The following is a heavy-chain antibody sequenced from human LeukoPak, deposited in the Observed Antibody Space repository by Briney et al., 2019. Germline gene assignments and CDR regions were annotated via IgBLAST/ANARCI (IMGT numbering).Heavy chain of an antibody. CDR2: IYTSGST. D-gene: IGHD2-2*01. V-gene: IGHV4-61*02. Sequence: PSETLSLTCTVSGGSISSGSYYWSWIRQPAGKGLEWIGRIYTSGSTNYNPSLKSRVTISVDTSKNQFSLKLSSVTAADTAVYYCARATVVVPAAHYYYYYMDVWGKGTTVTVSS. CDR3: ARATVVVPAAHYYYYYMDV. CDR1: GGSISSGSYY. J-gene: IGHJ6*03.